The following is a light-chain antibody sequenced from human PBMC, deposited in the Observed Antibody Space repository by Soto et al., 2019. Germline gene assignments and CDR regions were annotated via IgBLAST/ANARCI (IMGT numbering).Light chain of an antibody. CDR3: QQYGSSPRT. V-gene: IGKV3-20*01. Sequence: EIVLTQSPGTLSLSPGERATLSCRASQSVGSSYLAWYQQKPGQAHRLLMFGTSNRATGIPDRFSGSGSGTDFTLTINSLEPEDFAVYYCQQYGSSPRTFGQGTKVEV. CDR1: QSVGSSY. J-gene: IGKJ1*01. CDR2: GTS.